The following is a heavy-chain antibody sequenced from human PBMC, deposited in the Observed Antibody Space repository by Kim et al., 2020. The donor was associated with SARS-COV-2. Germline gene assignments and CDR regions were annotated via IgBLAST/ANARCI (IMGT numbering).Heavy chain of an antibody. Sequence: GGSLRLSCAASGFTFSSYAMSWVRQAPGKGLEWVSAISGSGGSTYYADSVKGRFTISRDNSKNTLYLQMNSLRAEDTAVYYCAKDLGGYSSGWSVFDYWGQGTLVTVSS. V-gene: IGHV3-23*01. CDR3: AKDLGGYSSGWSVFDY. CDR1: GFTFSSYA. CDR2: ISGSGGST. J-gene: IGHJ4*02. D-gene: IGHD6-19*01.